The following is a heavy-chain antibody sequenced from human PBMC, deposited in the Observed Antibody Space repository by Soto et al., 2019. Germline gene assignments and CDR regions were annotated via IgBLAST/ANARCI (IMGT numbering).Heavy chain of an antibody. CDR1: GFTFSYYY. J-gene: IGHJ4*02. Sequence: PGGSLRLSCAASGFTFSYYYMSWIRQAPGKGLEWVSYISSSGDIIYYADSVKGRFTISRDNAKNSLYLQLNSLRAEDTAVYYCARDLGYYASDGYFDYWGQGTVVTVSS. CDR2: ISSSGDII. CDR3: ARDLGYYASDGYFDY. V-gene: IGHV3-11*01. D-gene: IGHD3-22*01.